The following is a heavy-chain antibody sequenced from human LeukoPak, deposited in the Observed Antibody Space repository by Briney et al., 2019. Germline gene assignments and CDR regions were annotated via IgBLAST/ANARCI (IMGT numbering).Heavy chain of an antibody. V-gene: IGHV3-48*03. D-gene: IGHD5-18*01. CDR3: ARDSRIQLWLLFDY. J-gene: IGHJ4*02. Sequence: GGSLRFSCAASGFTFSSYEMNWVRQAPGKGLEWVSYISSSGSTIYYADSVKGRFTISRDNAKNSLYLQMNSLRAEDTAVYYCARDSRIQLWLLFDYWGQGTLVTVSS. CDR2: ISSSGSTI. CDR1: GFTFSSYE.